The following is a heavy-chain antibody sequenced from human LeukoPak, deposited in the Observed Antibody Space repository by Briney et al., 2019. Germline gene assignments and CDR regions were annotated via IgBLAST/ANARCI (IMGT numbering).Heavy chain of an antibody. CDR3: AKGTAPLDY. CDR2: IRYDGSNK. D-gene: IGHD1-1*01. CDR1: GFTFSSYV. V-gene: IGHV3-30*02. J-gene: IGHJ4*02. Sequence: PGGSLRLSCAASGFTFSSYVMHWVRQAPGKGLEWVAFIRYDGSNKYYADSVKGRFTISRDNSKNTLYLQMNSLRAEDTAVYYCAKGTAPLDYWGQGTLVTVSS.